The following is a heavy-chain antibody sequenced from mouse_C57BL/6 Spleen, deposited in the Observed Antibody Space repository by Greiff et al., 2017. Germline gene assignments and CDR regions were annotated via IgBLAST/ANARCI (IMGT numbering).Heavy chain of an antibody. CDR1: GYTFTSYW. CDR2: IDPSDSYT. CDR3: ARSLTGTGYAMDY. V-gene: IGHV1-50*01. J-gene: IGHJ4*01. Sequence: VQLQQPGAELVKPGASVKLSCKASGYTFTSYWMQWVKQRPGQGLEWIGEIDPSDSYTNYNQKFKGKATLTVDTSSSTAYMQLSSLTSEDSAVYYCARSLTGTGYAMDYWGQGTSVTVSS. D-gene: IGHD4-1*01.